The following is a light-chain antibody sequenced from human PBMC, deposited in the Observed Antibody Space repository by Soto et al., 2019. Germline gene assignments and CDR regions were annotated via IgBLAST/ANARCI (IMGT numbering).Light chain of an antibody. CDR1: QGISSY. CDR2: AAS. V-gene: IGKV1-8*01. CDR3: QQSYTTPLT. J-gene: IGKJ5*01. Sequence: AIRMTQSPSSLSASTGDRVTITCRASQGISSYLAWYQQKPGKAPKLLIYAASSLQSGVPPRFSGSGSGTDFTLTISSLQPEDFATYYCQQSYTTPLTFGQGTRLEI.